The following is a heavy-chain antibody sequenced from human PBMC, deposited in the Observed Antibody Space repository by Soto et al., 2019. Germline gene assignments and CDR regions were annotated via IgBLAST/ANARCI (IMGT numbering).Heavy chain of an antibody. Sequence: QVHLVQSGTEVKEPGASVNVSCKASASTFTGYTINWVRQAPGQGLEWMGWISTFNGNTKYAGNFEGRVTMTTNTSTNTGYMELTSLTFDDTAVYFCARGTVTSGRWFGPWGQGTLVSVSS. CDR3: ARGTVTSGRWFGP. CDR1: ASTFTGYT. J-gene: IGHJ5*02. V-gene: IGHV1-18*04. CDR2: ISTFNGNT. D-gene: IGHD4-17*01.